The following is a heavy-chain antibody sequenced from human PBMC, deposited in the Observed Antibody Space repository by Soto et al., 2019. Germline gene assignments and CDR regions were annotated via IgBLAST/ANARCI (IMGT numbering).Heavy chain of an antibody. CDR2: IYYSGST. CDR3: ARDLYSDSSGYRNGFHY. D-gene: IGHD3-22*01. Sequence: SETLSLTCTVSVVSISSYYWSWIRHPPGKGLEWIGYIYYSGSTNYNPSLKSRVTISVDTSKNQFSLKLSSVTAADTAVYYCARDLYSDSSGYRNGFHYWRQGPLVNVPS. CDR1: VVSISSYY. J-gene: IGHJ4*02. V-gene: IGHV4-59*01.